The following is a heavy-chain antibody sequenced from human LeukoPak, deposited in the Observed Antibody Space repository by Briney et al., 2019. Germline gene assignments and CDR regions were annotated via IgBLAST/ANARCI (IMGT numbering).Heavy chain of an antibody. CDR3: AKDKSSGSSDAFDI. Sequence: GGSLRLSCAASGFTFDDYAIHWVRHAPGKGLEWVSGISWNSGSIGYADSVKGRFTISRDNAKNSLYLQMNSLRAEDMALYYCAKDKSSGSSDAFDIWGQGTMVTVSS. D-gene: IGHD1-26*01. CDR1: GFTFDDYA. V-gene: IGHV3-9*03. J-gene: IGHJ3*02. CDR2: ISWNSGSI.